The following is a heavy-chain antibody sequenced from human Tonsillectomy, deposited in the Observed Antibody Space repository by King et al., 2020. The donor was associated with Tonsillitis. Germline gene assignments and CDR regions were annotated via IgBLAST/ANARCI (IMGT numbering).Heavy chain of an antibody. D-gene: IGHD4-11*01. J-gene: IGHJ4*02. CDR3: VRDQQLIR. Sequence: VQLVESGGGLVKPGGSLRLSCAASGFTFSSYSMNWVRQAPEKGLEWVSSISSSSSYIYYADSVKGRFTISRDNANNSLSLQMNSLRAEDTAVYYCVRDQQLIRWGQGTLVTVSS. CDR2: ISSSSSYI. CDR1: GFTFSSYS. V-gene: IGHV3-21*01.